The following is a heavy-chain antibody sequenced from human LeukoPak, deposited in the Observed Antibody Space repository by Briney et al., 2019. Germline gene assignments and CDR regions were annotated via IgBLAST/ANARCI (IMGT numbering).Heavy chain of an antibody. V-gene: IGHV3-23*01. Sequence: GGTLRLSCAASGVTFSTYVMSWVRQAPGKGLEWVSAISGSGGSTYYADSVKGRFTISRDNSKNTLYLQMNSLGADDTAVYYCAKGNWRYFDYWGQGTLVTVSS. D-gene: IGHD1-1*01. CDR3: AKGNWRYFDY. CDR1: GVTFSTYV. CDR2: ISGSGGST. J-gene: IGHJ4*02.